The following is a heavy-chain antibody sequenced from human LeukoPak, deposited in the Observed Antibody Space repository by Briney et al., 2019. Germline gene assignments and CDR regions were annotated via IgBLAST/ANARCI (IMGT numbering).Heavy chain of an antibody. J-gene: IGHJ4*02. CDR3: AREGGRYFDWFGRKYDY. Sequence: PSETLSLTCAVYGGSFSGYYWSWIRQPPGKGLEWIGEINHSGSTNYNPSLKSRVTISVDTSKNQFSLKLSSVTAADTAVYYRAREGGRYFDWFGRKYDYWGQGTLVTVSS. D-gene: IGHD3-9*01. CDR2: INHSGST. CDR1: GGSFSGYY. V-gene: IGHV4-34*01.